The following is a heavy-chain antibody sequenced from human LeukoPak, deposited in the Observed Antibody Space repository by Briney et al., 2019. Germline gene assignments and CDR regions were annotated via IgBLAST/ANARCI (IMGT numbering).Heavy chain of an antibody. J-gene: IGHJ4*02. Sequence: GGSLRLSCAASGFTFSSYWMHWVSQAAGKLLVWVSRISSDGSSTRYADSVKGRFTISRDNAKNTLFLQMNSLRDEDTAVYYCARDNNWNYPDYWGKGTLVTVSS. D-gene: IGHD1-7*01. CDR2: ISSDGSST. CDR3: ARDNNWNYPDY. V-gene: IGHV3-74*01. CDR1: GFTFSSYW.